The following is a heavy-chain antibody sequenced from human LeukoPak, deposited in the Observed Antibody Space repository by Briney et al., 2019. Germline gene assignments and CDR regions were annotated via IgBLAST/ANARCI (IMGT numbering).Heavy chain of an antibody. CDR3: TTRSCGTGACFSSFYYYYGLHF. CDR2: IIPIFGTA. V-gene: IGHV1-69*13. Sequence: ASVKVSCKASGDSIINFAVSWVRQAPGQGLEWMGGIIPIFGTAHYAQKFQGRVTITADESTSTTSLELSSLKSEDTAIYYCTTRSCGTGACFSSFYYYYGLHFWGQGTTVSVSS. D-gene: IGHD3-16*01. CDR1: GDSIINFA. J-gene: IGHJ6*02.